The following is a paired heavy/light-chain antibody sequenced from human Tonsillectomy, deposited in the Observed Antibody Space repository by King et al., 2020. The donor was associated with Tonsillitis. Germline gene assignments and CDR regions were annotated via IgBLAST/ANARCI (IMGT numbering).Heavy chain of an antibody. V-gene: IGHV4-61*02. J-gene: IGHJ5*01. D-gene: IGHD3-10*01. CDR1: GDFINGGSFY. Sequence: QVQLQESGPGLVKPSQTLSLTCTVSGDFINGGSFYWGWVRQPAGKGLEYIGRIFASGTTHYNPSFQSRVTMSVDTSKNQFSLKLSSVTAADTAVYYCARVLSYYENWFDAWGHGTLVTVSS. CDR2: IFASGTT. CDR3: ARVLSYYENWFDA.
Light chain of an antibody. CDR2: END. CDR3: QSYDDSHHVV. V-gene: IGLV6-57*01. CDR1: SGSIDNNY. J-gene: IGLJ2*01. Sequence: NFMLTQPHSVSESPGKTVTISCTRSSGSIDNNYVQWYQQRPGSAPTTVVFENDQRPSGLPARFSGSIDISSNSASLTISGLKTEDEADYYCQSYDDSHHVVFGGGTKLTVL.